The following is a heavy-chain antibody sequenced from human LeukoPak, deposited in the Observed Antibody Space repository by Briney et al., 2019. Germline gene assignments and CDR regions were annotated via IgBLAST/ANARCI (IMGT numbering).Heavy chain of an antibody. D-gene: IGHD6-19*01. Sequence: GGSLRPSCAASGFTFSSYGMHWVRQAAGKGLEWVAFIRYDGSNKYYADSVKGRFTISRDNSKNTLYLQMNSLRAEDTAVYYCAKEVEVAGTKYYFNYWGQGTLVTVSS. V-gene: IGHV3-30*02. CDR2: IRYDGSNK. CDR3: AKEVEVAGTKYYFNY. J-gene: IGHJ4*02. CDR1: GFTFSSYG.